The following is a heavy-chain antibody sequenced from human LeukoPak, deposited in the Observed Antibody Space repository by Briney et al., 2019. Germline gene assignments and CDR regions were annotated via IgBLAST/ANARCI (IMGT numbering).Heavy chain of an antibody. CDR1: GFTFSRYS. CDR2: ISSSSSYI. J-gene: IGHJ4*02. CDR3: ARGPGGSGYDFDY. V-gene: IGHV3-21*01. D-gene: IGHD5-12*01. Sequence: PGGSLRLSCAASGFTFSRYSMNWVRQAPGKGLEWVSSISSSSSYIYYADSVKGRFTISRDNAKNSLYLQMNSLRAEDTAVYYCARGPGGSGYDFDYWGQGTLVTVSS.